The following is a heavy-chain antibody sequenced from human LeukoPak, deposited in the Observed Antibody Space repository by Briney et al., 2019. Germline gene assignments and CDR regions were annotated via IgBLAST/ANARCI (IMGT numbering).Heavy chain of an antibody. Sequence: GESLKISCKGSGYSFNTYWIGWVRQMPGQGLEWMGIIYPADSDTRYSPSFQGQVTISADKSISTAYLRWSSLKASDTAMYYCARRPSSGWYFDWGQGTLVTVSS. CDR3: ARRPSSGWYFD. CDR2: IYPADSDT. J-gene: IGHJ4*02. V-gene: IGHV5-51*01. CDR1: GYSFNTYW. D-gene: IGHD6-19*01.